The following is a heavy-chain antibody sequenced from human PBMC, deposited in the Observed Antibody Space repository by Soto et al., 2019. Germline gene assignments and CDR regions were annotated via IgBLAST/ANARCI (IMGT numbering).Heavy chain of an antibody. CDR3: AREIPSRGAGWFDP. CDR1: GFTFSSYI. CDR2: ISSSSSTI. V-gene: IGHV3-48*02. Sequence: PGGSLILSCAASGFTFSSYIMNWVRQAPGKGLEWVSYISSSSSTIYYADSGKGRFTISRDNAKNSLYLQMNSLRDEDTAVYYCAREIPSRGAGWFDPWGQGTLVTVSS. J-gene: IGHJ5*02. D-gene: IGHD3-10*01.